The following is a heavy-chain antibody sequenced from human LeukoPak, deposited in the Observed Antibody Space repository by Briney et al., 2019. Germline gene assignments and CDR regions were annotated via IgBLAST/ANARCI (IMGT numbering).Heavy chain of an antibody. J-gene: IGHJ6*03. D-gene: IGHD3-16*01. CDR3: ARDNYGDGGVFYYYYYYMDV. Sequence: GASVKVSCKASGYTFTGYYMHWVRQAPGQGLEWMGWINPTSGGTNYAQEFQGRVTMTRDTSISTAYMELSRLRSDDTAVYYCARDNYGDGGVFYYYYYYMDVWGKGTTVTVSS. V-gene: IGHV1-2*02. CDR1: GYTFTGYY. CDR2: INPTSGGT.